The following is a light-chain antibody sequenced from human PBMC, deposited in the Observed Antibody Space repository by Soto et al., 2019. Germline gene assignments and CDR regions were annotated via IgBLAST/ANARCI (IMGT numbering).Light chain of an antibody. J-gene: IGLJ1*01. CDR1: SSDVGRYNY. V-gene: IGLV2-8*01. Sequence: QSALTQHPSAAGSPGQSVTISCIGTSSDVGRYNYVSWYQHHPGKAPKLIIYEVTKRPSGVPDRFSGSKSGNTASLTVSGLQADDEADYYCNSYVGSNNYVFGTGTKVTVL. CDR3: NSYVGSNNYV. CDR2: EVT.